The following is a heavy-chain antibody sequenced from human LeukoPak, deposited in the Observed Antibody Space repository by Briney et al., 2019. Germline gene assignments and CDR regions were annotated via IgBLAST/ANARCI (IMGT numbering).Heavy chain of an antibody. V-gene: IGHV1-18*04. J-gene: IGHJ4*02. Sequence: ASVKDSCMSSRYTFTGYYICWVRQAPGQGLEWMGWISAYNGNTNYAQKLQGRVTMTTDTSTSTAYMELRSLISDDPAVYYCARQVLVRETDYLLYRVQGTLVTVSS. CDR3: ARQVLVRETDYLLY. CDR2: ISAYNGNT. CDR1: RYTFTGYY. D-gene: IGHD3-10*01.